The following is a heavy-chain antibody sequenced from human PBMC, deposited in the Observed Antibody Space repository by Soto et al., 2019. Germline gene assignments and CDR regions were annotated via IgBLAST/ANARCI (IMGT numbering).Heavy chain of an antibody. J-gene: IGHJ4*02. D-gene: IGHD6-13*01. CDR3: AAVDFPAAAAIPFDY. CDR2: IVVGSGNT. Sequence: ASVKVSCKASGFTFTSSAVQWVRQARGQRLEWIGWIVVGSGNTNYAQKFQERVTITRDMSTSTAYMELSSLRSEDTAVYYCAAVDFPAAAAIPFDYWGQGTLVTVSS. V-gene: IGHV1-58*01. CDR1: GFTFTSSA.